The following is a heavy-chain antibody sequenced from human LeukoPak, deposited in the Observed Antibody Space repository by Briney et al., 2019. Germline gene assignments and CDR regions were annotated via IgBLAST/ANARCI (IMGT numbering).Heavy chain of an antibody. V-gene: IGHV3-30*18. J-gene: IGHJ4*02. Sequence: PGGSLRLSCAASGFTFSSYGMHWVRQAPGKGLEWVALLSYDGSNKYYADSVKGRFTISRDNSKNTLYLQMDSLRAEDTAVYYCAKSLTWLRGSDYWGQGTLVTVSS. CDR1: GFTFSSYG. D-gene: IGHD5-12*01. CDR2: LSYDGSNK. CDR3: AKSLTWLRGSDY.